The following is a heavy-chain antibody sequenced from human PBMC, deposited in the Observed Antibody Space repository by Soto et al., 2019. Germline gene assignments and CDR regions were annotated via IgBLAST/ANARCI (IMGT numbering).Heavy chain of an antibody. D-gene: IGHD6-6*01. CDR2: IAESGDGT. Sequence: GGSLRLSCAASGFTFSSHPMSWVRQAPGKGLEWVSAIAESGDGTAYIDSVKGRFTISRDNFKNTLYLQMNSLRAEDTAVYYCASPYSSSLGWFDPWGQGPLVTVSS. V-gene: IGHV3-23*01. CDR1: GFTFSSHP. CDR3: ASPYSSSLGWFDP. J-gene: IGHJ5*02.